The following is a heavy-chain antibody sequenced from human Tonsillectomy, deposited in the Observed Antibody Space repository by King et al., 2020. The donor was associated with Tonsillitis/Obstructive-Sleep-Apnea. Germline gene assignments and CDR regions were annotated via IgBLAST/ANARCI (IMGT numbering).Heavy chain of an antibody. V-gene: IGHV1-69*12. CDR2: IIPIFGTA. Sequence: QLVQSGAEVKPGSSVKVSCKASGGTFSSYAISWVRQAPGQGLEWMGGIIPIFGTANYAQKFQGRVTITADESTSTAYMELSSLRSEDTAVYYCARAPGYCTNGVCPLDYWGQGTLVTVSS. CDR1: GGTFSSYA. D-gene: IGHD2-8*01. CDR3: ARAPGYCTNGVCPLDY. J-gene: IGHJ4*02.